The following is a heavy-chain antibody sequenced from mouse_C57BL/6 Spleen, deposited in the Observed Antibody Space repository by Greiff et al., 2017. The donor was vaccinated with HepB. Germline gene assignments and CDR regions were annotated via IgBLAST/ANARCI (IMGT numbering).Heavy chain of an antibody. CDR1: GYSITSGYY. Sequence: EVKLMESGPGLVKPSQSLSLTCSVTGYSITSGYYWNWIRQFPGNKLEWMGYISYDGSNNYNPSLKNRISITRDTSKNQFFLKLNSVTTEDTATYYCARGRGTHYAMDYWGQGTSVTVSS. D-gene: IGHD2-14*01. CDR2: ISYDGSN. J-gene: IGHJ4*01. CDR3: ARGRGTHYAMDY. V-gene: IGHV3-6*01.